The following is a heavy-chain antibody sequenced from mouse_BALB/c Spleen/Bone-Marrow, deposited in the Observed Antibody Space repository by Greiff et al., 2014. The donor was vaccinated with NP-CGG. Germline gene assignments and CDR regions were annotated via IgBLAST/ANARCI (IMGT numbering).Heavy chain of an antibody. CDR3: EKARSTVNKTWYFDV. J-gene: IGHJ1*01. V-gene: IGHV1S41*01. D-gene: IGHD2-4*01. CDR1: GYTFTSYW. Sequence: DLVRPGASVKLSCKASGYTFTSYWINWIKQRPGQGLEWIGRFAPGSGNTYYNEMFKDKATLTVDTSSSTAYIQHSKLTSEESDVYFCEKARSTVNKTWYFDVWGAGTTLTVSS. CDR2: FAPGSGNT.